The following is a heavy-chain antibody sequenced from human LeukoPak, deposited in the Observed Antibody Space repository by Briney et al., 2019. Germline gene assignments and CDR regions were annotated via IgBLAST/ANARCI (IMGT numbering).Heavy chain of an antibody. Sequence: GGSLRLSCAASGFTFSSYAMSWVRQAPGKGLEWVSAISGSGGSTYYADSVKGRFTISRDNSKNTLFLQMNSLRAEDTAVYYCAKDSLVGGWLVGYSFDSWGQGTLVTVSS. J-gene: IGHJ4*02. D-gene: IGHD6-19*01. V-gene: IGHV3-23*01. CDR1: GFTFSSYA. CDR2: ISGSGGST. CDR3: AKDSLVGGWLVGYSFDS.